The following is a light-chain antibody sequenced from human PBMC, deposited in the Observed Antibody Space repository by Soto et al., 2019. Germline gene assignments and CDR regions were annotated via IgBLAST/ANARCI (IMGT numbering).Light chain of an antibody. J-gene: IGKJ1*01. CDR1: QSVSGSY. V-gene: IGKV3-20*01. Sequence: EIVLTQSPGTLSLSPGERATLSCRASQSVSGSYLAWYQRKPGQPPRLLIYGASIRATGIPDRFSGSGSGTDFTLTISRLEPEDFAVYYCHQYGSSPRTFGQGTKVEIK. CDR2: GAS. CDR3: HQYGSSPRT.